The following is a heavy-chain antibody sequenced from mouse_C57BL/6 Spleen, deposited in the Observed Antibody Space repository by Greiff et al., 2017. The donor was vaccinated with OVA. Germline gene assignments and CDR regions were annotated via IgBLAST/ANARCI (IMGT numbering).Heavy chain of an antibody. CDR1: GYTFTSYW. CDR2: IDPSDSYT. J-gene: IGHJ4*01. CDR3: ARDYYGSSGDYAMDY. V-gene: IGHV1-69*01. D-gene: IGHD1-1*01. Sequence: VQLQQPGAELVMPGASVKLSCKASGYTFTSYWMHWVKQRPGQGLEWIGEIDPSDSYTNYNQKFKGKSTLTVDKSSSTAYMQLSSLTSEDSADYYCARDYYGSSGDYAMDYWGQGTSVTVSS.